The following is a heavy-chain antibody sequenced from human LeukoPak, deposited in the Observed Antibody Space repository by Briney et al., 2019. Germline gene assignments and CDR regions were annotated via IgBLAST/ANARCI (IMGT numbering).Heavy chain of an antibody. Sequence: GGSLRLSCAASRFTFTSYAMSWVRQAPGKGLEWVSAISGSGGSTYFADSVKGQFTISRDNSKNTLYLQMNSLRAEDTAVYYCAKRRGLELLYYYYMDVWGKGTTVTVSS. CDR1: RFTFTSYA. CDR2: ISGSGGST. V-gene: IGHV3-23*01. CDR3: AKRRGLELLYYYYMDV. J-gene: IGHJ6*03. D-gene: IGHD1-7*01.